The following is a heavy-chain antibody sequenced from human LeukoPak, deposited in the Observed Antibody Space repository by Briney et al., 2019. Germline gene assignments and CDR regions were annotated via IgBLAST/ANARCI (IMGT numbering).Heavy chain of an antibody. CDR1: GYSISSGYY. D-gene: IGHD3-10*01. CDR3: ARERGSGSYDY. J-gene: IGHJ4*02. Sequence: SETLSLTCAVSGYSISSGYYWGWIRQPPGQGLEWIGSIYHSGSTYYNPSLKSRVTISVDTSKNQFSLKLSSVTAADTAVYYCARERGSGSYDYWGQGTLVTVSS. V-gene: IGHV4-38-2*02. CDR2: IYHSGST.